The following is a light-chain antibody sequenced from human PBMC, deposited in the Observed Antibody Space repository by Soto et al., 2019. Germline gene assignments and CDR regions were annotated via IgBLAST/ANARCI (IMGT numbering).Light chain of an antibody. V-gene: IGKV3-11*01. Sequence: EVRVTQSPATLSLSTGERDTLSYGASQSVGGYLAWFQQTPGKAPRLLIYNTSNRTTGIPARFSGSGSGTDFTPTVSSLQTEDFAVYYCLQCSDWPPTFGGGTKVDIK. CDR1: QSVGGY. CDR3: LQCSDWPPT. J-gene: IGKJ4*01. CDR2: NTS.